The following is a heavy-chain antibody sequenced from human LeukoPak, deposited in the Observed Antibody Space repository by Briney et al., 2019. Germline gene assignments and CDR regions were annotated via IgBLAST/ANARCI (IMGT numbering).Heavy chain of an antibody. Sequence: PGGSLRLSCAASGFTFSSYAMSWVRQAPGKGLEWVPGISGSGGSTFYADSVKGRFTISRDNSKNTLYLQMNSLRAEDTAVYYCAKGPDYYDSSYFDYWGQGTLVTVSS. CDR2: ISGSGGST. CDR1: GFTFSSYA. D-gene: IGHD3-22*01. CDR3: AKGPDYYDSSYFDY. J-gene: IGHJ4*02. V-gene: IGHV3-23*01.